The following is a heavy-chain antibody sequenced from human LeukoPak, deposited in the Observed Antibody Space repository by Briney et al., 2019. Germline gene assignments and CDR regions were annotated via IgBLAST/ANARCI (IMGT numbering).Heavy chain of an antibody. CDR2: ISGSGAST. J-gene: IGHJ4*02. V-gene: IGHV3-23*01. Sequence: GGSLRLSCAASGFTVSSNYMSWVRQAPGKGLEWVSAISGSGASTYYADSVKGRFTISRDNSKNTLYLQMNSLRAEDTAVYYCARATPQYCSGTSCYRLYYFDYWGQGTLVTVSS. CDR3: ARATPQYCSGTSCYRLYYFDY. D-gene: IGHD2-2*02. CDR1: GFTVSSNY.